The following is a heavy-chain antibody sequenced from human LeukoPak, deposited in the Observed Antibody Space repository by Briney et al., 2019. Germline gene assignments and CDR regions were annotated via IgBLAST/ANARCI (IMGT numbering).Heavy chain of an antibody. CDR1: GFTFSNDW. Sequence: PGGSLRPSCAASGFTFSNDWMHWVRQAPGKGLVWVSRINTDGSTTTYADSVKGRFTISRDNAKNTLYLQMNSLRVEDTAVYYCARGRGGSYHYWGQGTLVTASS. J-gene: IGHJ4*02. CDR2: INTDGSTT. CDR3: ARGRGGSYHY. D-gene: IGHD1-26*01. V-gene: IGHV3-74*01.